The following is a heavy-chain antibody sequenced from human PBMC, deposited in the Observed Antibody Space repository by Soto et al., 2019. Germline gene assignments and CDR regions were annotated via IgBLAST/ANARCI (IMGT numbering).Heavy chain of an antibody. CDR3: ERDGEQQLVQKRSSPLYCYYGMDV. V-gene: IGHV1-69*01. Sequence: QVQLVQSGAEVKKPGSSVKVSCKASGGTFSSYAISWVRQAPGQGLEWMGGIIRIFGTANYAQKFQGRVTITADESTSTAYMELSGLRSEDTAVYYCERDGEQQLVQKRSSPLYCYYGMDVWGQGTTVTVSS. CDR2: IIRIFGTA. D-gene: IGHD6-13*01. J-gene: IGHJ6*02. CDR1: GGTFSSYA.